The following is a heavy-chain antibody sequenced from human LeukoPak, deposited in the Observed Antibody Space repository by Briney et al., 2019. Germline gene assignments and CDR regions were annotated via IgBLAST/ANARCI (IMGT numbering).Heavy chain of an antibody. CDR2: ISAYDGHT. CDR1: GYTFTNDG. J-gene: IGHJ4*02. D-gene: IGHD2-15*01. V-gene: IGHV1-18*01. Sequence: ASVKVSCKASGYTFTNDGISWVRQAPGQGLEWMGWISAYDGHTNYAQKLQGRVTMTTDTSTSTAYMELRSLRSDDTAVYYCAREVVVVAASPNFDYWGQGTLVTVSS. CDR3: AREVVVVAASPNFDY.